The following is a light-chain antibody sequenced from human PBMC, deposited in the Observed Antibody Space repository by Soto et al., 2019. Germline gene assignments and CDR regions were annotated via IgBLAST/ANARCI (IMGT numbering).Light chain of an antibody. J-gene: IGKJ5*01. CDR1: QRISTN. CDR2: DVS. V-gene: IGKV3-15*01. Sequence: EIVMTQSPATLSVSPGESATLSCRASQRISTNLAWYQHKRGQAPRLLIYDVSIRATGVPARFSGTGSETDFTLTISGLQSEDSAVYFCQQYNNWPFSFGQGTRLEIK. CDR3: QQYNNWPFS.